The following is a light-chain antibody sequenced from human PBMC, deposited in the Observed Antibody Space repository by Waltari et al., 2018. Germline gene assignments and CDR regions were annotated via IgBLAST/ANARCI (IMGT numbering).Light chain of an antibody. J-gene: IGLJ3*02. CDR2: DVS. Sequence: QSALTQPRSVSGSPGQSVTISCTGTSSDVGNYNYVSWYQKYPGKAPRLVISDVSKRHAALHDRFPGSKSGNTDSPTLSGLQAEDEGEYYCFSYRGSATLDVVFGGGTKLTVL. CDR3: FSYRGSATLDVV. CDR1: SSDVGNYNY. V-gene: IGLV2-11*01.